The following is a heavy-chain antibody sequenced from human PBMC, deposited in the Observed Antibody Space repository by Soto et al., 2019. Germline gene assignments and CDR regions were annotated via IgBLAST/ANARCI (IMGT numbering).Heavy chain of an antibody. CDR3: ARDFIRMVATPNPAYGMDV. V-gene: IGHV3-33*01. CDR2: RWYDGSNK. CDR1: GFTLSNYG. Sequence: QVQLVESGGGVVQPGRSLRLSCAASGFTLSNYGMQWVRQAPGKGLEWVAVRWYDGSNKDYADSVKGRFTISRDNSKNTLYLQMNSLRAEDTAVYYCARDFIRMVATPNPAYGMDVWGQGTTVTVSS. D-gene: IGHD5-12*01. J-gene: IGHJ6*02.